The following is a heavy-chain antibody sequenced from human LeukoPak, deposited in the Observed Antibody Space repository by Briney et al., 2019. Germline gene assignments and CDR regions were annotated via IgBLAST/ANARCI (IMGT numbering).Heavy chain of an antibody. CDR3: ARDMGIAVADY. Sequence: GGSLRLSCAASGFSVSTTYMSWVRQTPGKGLEWVSSISSSSSYIYYADSVKGRFAISRDNAKNSLYLQMNSLRAEDTAVYYCARDMGIAVADYWGQGTMVTVPS. J-gene: IGHJ4*02. CDR1: GFSVSTTY. CDR2: ISSSSSYI. V-gene: IGHV3-21*01. D-gene: IGHD6-19*01.